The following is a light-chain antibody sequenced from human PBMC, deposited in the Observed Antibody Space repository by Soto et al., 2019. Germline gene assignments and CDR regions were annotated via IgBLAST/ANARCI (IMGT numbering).Light chain of an antibody. CDR3: QQRSNWPLIT. Sequence: EIVLTQPPCTLSLSPGERATLSCRSSQSVTSYLAWYQQKPGQAPRLLIYDASNRATGIPARLSGSGSGTDFTLTISSLQPEDFSVYYCQQRSNWPLITFGQGTRLEIK. V-gene: IGKV3-11*01. CDR1: QSVTSY. CDR2: DAS. J-gene: IGKJ5*01.